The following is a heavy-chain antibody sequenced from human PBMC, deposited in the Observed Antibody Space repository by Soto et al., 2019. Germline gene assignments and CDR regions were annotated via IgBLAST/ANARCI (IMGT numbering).Heavy chain of an antibody. CDR2: IWYDGSNE. V-gene: IGHV3-33*01. Sequence: GGSLRLSCAASGFTFSRNGMHWVRQAPGKGLEWVAVIWYDGSNEYYADSVKGRFTISRDNAKNSLYLQMNSLRAEDTAVYYCARISGIAVAEDLDAFDIWGQGTMVTVSS. CDR1: GFTFSRNG. J-gene: IGHJ3*02. D-gene: IGHD6-19*01. CDR3: ARISGIAVAEDLDAFDI.